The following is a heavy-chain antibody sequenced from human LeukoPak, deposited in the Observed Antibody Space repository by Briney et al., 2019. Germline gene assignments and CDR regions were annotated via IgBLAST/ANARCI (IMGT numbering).Heavy chain of an antibody. Sequence: ASVKVSCKASGYTFTGYYMHWVRQAPGQGLEWMGWINPNSGGTNYAQKFQGWVTMTRDTSISTAYMELSRLRSDDTAVYYCARGPWIQLWLLDYWGQGTLDTVSS. D-gene: IGHD5-18*01. V-gene: IGHV1-2*04. J-gene: IGHJ4*02. CDR1: GYTFTGYY. CDR2: INPNSGGT. CDR3: ARGPWIQLWLLDY.